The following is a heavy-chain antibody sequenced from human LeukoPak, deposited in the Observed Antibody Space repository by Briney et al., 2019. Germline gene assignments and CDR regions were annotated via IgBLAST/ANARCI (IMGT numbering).Heavy chain of an antibody. D-gene: IGHD6-13*01. V-gene: IGHV3-7*01. CDR3: AREVAVGIGAYNF. CDR2: INLDGSEQ. J-gene: IGHJ4*02. CDR1: GFTFTSFY. Sequence: QPGGSLRLSCVASGFTFTSFYMSWVRQAPGKGLEWVANINLDGSEQYYVDSVKGRSTISRDNAKNSLYLQMNSLWAEDTAVYYCAREVAVGIGAYNFWGQGTLVTVSS.